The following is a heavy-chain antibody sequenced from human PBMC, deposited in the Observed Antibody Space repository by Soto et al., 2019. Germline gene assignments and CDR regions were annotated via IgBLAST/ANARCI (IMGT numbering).Heavy chain of an antibody. D-gene: IGHD6-19*01. CDR2: MNPNSGNT. CDR3: ARVPNIAVAC. Sequence: PGPPVKVSCKASGYTFTSYDINWVRQATGQGLEWMGWMNPNSGNTGYAQKFQGRVTMTRNTSISTAYMELSSLRSDDTAVYYCARVPNIAVACWGHGTLVTVSS. J-gene: IGHJ4*01. CDR1: GYTFTSYD. V-gene: IGHV1-8*01.